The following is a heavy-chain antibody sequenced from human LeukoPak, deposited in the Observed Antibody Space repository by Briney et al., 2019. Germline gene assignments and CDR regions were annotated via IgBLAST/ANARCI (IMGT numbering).Heavy chain of an antibody. J-gene: IGHJ6*02. Sequence: GGSLRLSCAASGFTFSSYSMNWVRQAPGKGLEWVSSISSSSSYIYYADSVKGRFTISRDSAKNSLYLQMNSLRAEDTAVYYCARESGDSSWPYYYYGMDVWGQGTTVTVSS. V-gene: IGHV3-21*01. CDR3: ARESGDSSWPYYYYGMDV. CDR1: GFTFSSYS. CDR2: ISSSSSYI. D-gene: IGHD6-13*01.